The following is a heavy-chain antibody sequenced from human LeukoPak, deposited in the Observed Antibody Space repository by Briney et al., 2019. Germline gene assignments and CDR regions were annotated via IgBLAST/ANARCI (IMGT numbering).Heavy chain of an antibody. CDR1: GFTFGSYA. CDR2: ISGSGGST. CDR3: AKVGYDYVWGSYRSNSYYFDY. Sequence: GGSLRLSCAASGFTFGSYAMSWVRQAPGKGLEWVSAISGSGGSTYYADSVKGRFTISRDNSKNTLYLQMNSLRAEDTAVYYCAKVGYDYVWGSYRSNSYYFDYWGQGTLVTVSS. J-gene: IGHJ4*02. V-gene: IGHV3-23*01. D-gene: IGHD3-16*02.